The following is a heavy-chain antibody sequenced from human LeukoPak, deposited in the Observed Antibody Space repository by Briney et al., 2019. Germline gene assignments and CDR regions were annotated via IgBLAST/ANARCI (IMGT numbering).Heavy chain of an antibody. J-gene: IGHJ5*02. Sequence: HTGGSLRLSCAASAFSFSSYAMHWVRQAPGKGLEWVAVISYDGTNKYYADSVKGRFTISRDNSNDTLYLQMNSLRVEDTAVYYCARDSGITMTEDWFDPWGQGTLVTVSS. V-gene: IGHV3-30*04. CDR1: AFSFSSYA. CDR2: ISYDGTNK. CDR3: ARDSGITMTEDWFDP. D-gene: IGHD3-22*01.